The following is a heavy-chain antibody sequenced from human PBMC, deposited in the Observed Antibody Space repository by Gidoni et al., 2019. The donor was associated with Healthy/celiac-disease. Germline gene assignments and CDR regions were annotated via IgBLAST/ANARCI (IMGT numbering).Heavy chain of an antibody. V-gene: IGHV3-23*01. CDR3: AKDYVDY. CDR2: MSGGGGST. Sequence: EVQLLEPGGGLVQPGGSLRRACAASGFTFSSYAMSWVRQAPGKGLEWFSAMSGGGGSTYYADSVKGRFTISRDNSKNTLYLQMNSLRAEDTAVYYCAKDYVDYWGQGTLVTVSS. CDR1: GFTFSSYA. J-gene: IGHJ4*02.